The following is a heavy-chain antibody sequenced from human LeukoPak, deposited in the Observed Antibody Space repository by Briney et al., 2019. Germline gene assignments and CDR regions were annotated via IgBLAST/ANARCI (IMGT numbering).Heavy chain of an antibody. V-gene: IGHV1-18*01. D-gene: IGHD6-13*01. CDR3: VREVSAANAGYMDV. J-gene: IGHJ6*03. CDR1: GYIFTSYG. CDR2: ISVFYGHT. Sequence: ASVKVSCKASGYIFTSYGISWVRQAPGQGLEWMGWISVFYGHTNYSQNFQGRLTMTTHTSTSTAYLELRSLRSDDTAVYYCVREVSAANAGYMDVWGTGTTVTVSS.